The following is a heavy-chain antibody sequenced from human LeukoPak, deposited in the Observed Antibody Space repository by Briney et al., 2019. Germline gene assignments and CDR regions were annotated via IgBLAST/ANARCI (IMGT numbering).Heavy chain of an antibody. D-gene: IGHD4-17*01. CDR2: ISVNSDHK. Sequence: PGGSLRLSCEASGFTFSSYTTNWVRQAPGKGLEWVASISVNSDHKPYAASVKGRFTISRDNAKNSLYLQMNSLAVDDTAVYFCTRGSYGDYEYWGQGDLVIVSS. CDR1: GFTFSSYT. J-gene: IGHJ4*02. CDR3: TRGSYGDYEY. V-gene: IGHV3-21*01.